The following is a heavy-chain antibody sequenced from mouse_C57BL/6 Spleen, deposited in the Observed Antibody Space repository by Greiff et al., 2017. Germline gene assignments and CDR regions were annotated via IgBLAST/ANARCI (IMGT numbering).Heavy chain of an antibody. CDR2: ISSGGDYI. V-gene: IGHV5-9-1*02. J-gene: IGHJ1*03. Sequence: EVMLVESGEGLVKPGGSLKLSCAASGFTFSSYAMSWVRQTPEKRLEWVAYISSGGDYIYYAATVKGRFTISRDNARNTLYLQMSSLKSEDTAMYYCTRDRDYGSRGWYFDVWGKGTTVTVSS. D-gene: IGHD1-1*01. CDR1: GFTFSSYA. CDR3: TRDRDYGSRGWYFDV.